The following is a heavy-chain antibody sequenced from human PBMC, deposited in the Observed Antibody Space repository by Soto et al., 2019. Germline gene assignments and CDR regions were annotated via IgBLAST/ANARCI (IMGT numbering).Heavy chain of an antibody. V-gene: IGHV4-59*08. CDR2: IYYSGST. Sequence: PSETLSLTCTVSGGSISSYYWSWIRQPPGKGLEWIGYIYYSGSTNYNPSLKSRVTISVDTSKNQFSLKLSSVTAADTAVYYCARHPGIAAAGHFDYWGQGTLVTVSS. J-gene: IGHJ4*02. CDR3: ARHPGIAAAGHFDY. CDR1: GGSISSYY. D-gene: IGHD6-13*01.